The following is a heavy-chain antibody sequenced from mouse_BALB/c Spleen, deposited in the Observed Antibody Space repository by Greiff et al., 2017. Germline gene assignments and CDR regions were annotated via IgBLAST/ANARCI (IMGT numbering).Heavy chain of an antibody. CDR1: GYSITSDYA. Sequence: EVKLMESGPGLVKPSQSLSLTCTVTGYSITSDYAWNWIRQFPGNKLEWMGYISYSGSTSYNPSLKSRISITRDTSKNQFFLQLNSVTTEDTATYYCASTRYDWFAYWGQGTLVTVSA. J-gene: IGHJ3*01. CDR3: ASTRYDWFAY. D-gene: IGHD2-14*01. CDR2: ISYSGST. V-gene: IGHV3-2*02.